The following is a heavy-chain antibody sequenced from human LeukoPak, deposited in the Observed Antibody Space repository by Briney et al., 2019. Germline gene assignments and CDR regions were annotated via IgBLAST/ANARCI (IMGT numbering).Heavy chain of an antibody. Sequence: AGSLRLSCAAAGFTFSSNWMSWVRQAPGKVLEWVATIKQDGGEKYYVDSVKGPLTISRNNAKHSLYLQMNSLRAEDTAVYYCARDGGITIFGVVSTKYYFDYWGQGTLVTVSS. D-gene: IGHD3-3*01. CDR2: IKQDGGEK. CDR3: ARDGGITIFGVVSTKYYFDY. V-gene: IGHV3-7*01. J-gene: IGHJ4*02. CDR1: GFTFSSNW.